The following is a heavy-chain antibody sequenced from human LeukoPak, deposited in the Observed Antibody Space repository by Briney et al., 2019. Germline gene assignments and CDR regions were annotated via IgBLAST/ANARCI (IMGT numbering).Heavy chain of an antibody. V-gene: IGHV1-2*02. CDR3: ARDDCSGGSCSVDY. CDR2: INPNSGGT. J-gene: IGHJ4*02. CDR1: GYTFTGYY. D-gene: IGHD2-15*01. Sequence: ASVKVSCKASGYTFTGYYMHRVRQAPGQGLEWMGWINPNSGGTNYAQKFQGRVTMTRDTSISTAYMELSRLRSDDTAVYYCARDDCSGGSCSVDYWGQGTLVTVSS.